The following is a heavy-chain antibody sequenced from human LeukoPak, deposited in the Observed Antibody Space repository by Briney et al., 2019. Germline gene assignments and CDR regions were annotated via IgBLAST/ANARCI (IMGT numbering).Heavy chain of an antibody. CDR1: GGSISSYY. V-gene: IGHV4-59*01. D-gene: IGHD2-21*02. Sequence: SETLSLTCTVSGGSISSYYWSWIRQPPGKGLGWIGYIYYSGSTNYNPSLKSRVTISVDTSKNQFSLKLSSVTAADTAVYYCARWGSCGGDCYMYYFDYWGQGTMVTVSS. CDR2: IYYSGST. CDR3: ARWGSCGGDCYMYYFDY. J-gene: IGHJ4*02.